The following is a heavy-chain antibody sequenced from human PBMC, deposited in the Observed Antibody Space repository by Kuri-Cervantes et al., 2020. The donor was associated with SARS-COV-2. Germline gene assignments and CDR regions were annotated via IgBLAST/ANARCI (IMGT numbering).Heavy chain of an antibody. V-gene: IGHV4-34*01. CDR1: GGSFSTYY. Sequence: GSLRLSCVVYGGSFSTYYWSWVRQPPGKGLEWIGEINHSGSTNYNPSLKSRVTISVDTSKNQFSLKLSSVTAADTAVYYCARDRRGYYDSSGYYHELVYFDYWGQGTLVTVSS. J-gene: IGHJ4*02. D-gene: IGHD3-22*01. CDR2: INHSGST. CDR3: ARDRRGYYDSSGYYHELVYFDY.